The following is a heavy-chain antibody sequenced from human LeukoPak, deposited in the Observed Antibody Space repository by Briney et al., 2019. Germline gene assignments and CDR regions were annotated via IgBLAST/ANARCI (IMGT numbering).Heavy chain of an antibody. D-gene: IGHD5-24*01. CDR2: ISSSSSYI. CDR3: ARGVMATTKRGTFSDY. J-gene: IGHJ4*02. V-gene: IGHV3-21*01. CDR1: GFTFSSYS. Sequence: PGWSLRLSCAASGFTFSSYSMNWVGQAPGKGLEWVSSISSSSSYIYYADSVKGRFTISRDNAKSSLYLQMNSLRAEDTAVYYCARGVMATTKRGTFSDYWGQGTLVTVSS.